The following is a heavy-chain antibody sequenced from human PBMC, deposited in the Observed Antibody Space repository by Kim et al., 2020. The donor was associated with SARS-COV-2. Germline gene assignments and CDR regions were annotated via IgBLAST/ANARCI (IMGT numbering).Heavy chain of an antibody. CDR2: ISAYNGNT. CDR3: AREEGTGSYYPILDY. CDR1: GYTFTSYG. V-gene: IGHV1-18*01. Sequence: ASVKVSCKASGYTFTSYGISWVRQAPGQGLEWMGWISAYNGNTNYAQKLQGRVTMTTDTSTSTAYMELRSLRSDDTAVYYCAREEGTGSYYPILDYWGQGTLVTVSS. J-gene: IGHJ4*02. D-gene: IGHD3-10*01.